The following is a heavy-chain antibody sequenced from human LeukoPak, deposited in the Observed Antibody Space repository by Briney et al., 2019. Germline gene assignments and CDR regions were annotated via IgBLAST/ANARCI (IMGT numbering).Heavy chain of an antibody. CDR3: ARLLAGGLAFDI. CDR2: IKHDGSEK. D-gene: IGHD1-14*01. Sequence: GGSLRLSCAASGFTFSRHWMTWVRQAPGKGLEWVANIKHDGSEKNYVDSVKGRFTISRDNAKNSLYLQMNSLRAEDTAVYYCARLLAGGLAFDIWGQGTMVTVSS. CDR1: GFTFSRHW. J-gene: IGHJ3*02. V-gene: IGHV3-7*03.